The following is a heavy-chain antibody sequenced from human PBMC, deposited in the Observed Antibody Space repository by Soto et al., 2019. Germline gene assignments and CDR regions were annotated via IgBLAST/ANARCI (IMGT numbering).Heavy chain of an antibody. V-gene: IGHV1-2*04. CDR3: AREGGYCSGGSCDLWFDP. CDR1: GYTFTGYY. J-gene: IGHJ5*02. Sequence: ASVKVSCKASGYTFTGYYMHWVRQAPGQGLEWMGWINPNSGGTNYAQKFQGWVTMTRDTSISTAYMELSRLRSDDTAVYYCAREGGYCSGGSCDLWFDPWGQGTLVTVSS. D-gene: IGHD2-15*01. CDR2: INPNSGGT.